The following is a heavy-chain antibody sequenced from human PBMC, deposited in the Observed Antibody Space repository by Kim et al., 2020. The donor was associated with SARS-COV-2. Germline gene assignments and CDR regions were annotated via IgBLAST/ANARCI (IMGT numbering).Heavy chain of an antibody. CDR3: ARDAGGQDYYGSEDYYYGMDV. V-gene: IGHV3-66*01. Sequence: GGSLRLSCAASGFTVSSNYMSWVRQAPGKGLEWVSVIYSGGSTYYADSVKGRFTISRDNSKNTLYLQMNSLRAEDTAVYYCARDAGGQDYYGSEDYYYGMDVWGQGTTVTVSS. D-gene: IGHD3-10*01. J-gene: IGHJ6*02. CDR2: IYSGGST. CDR1: GFTVSSNY.